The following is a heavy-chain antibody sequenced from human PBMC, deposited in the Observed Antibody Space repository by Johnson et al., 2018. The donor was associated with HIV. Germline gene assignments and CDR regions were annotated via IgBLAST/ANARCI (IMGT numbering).Heavy chain of an antibody. J-gene: IGHJ3*01. CDR1: GFTFSRYG. CDR2: ISYDGSNK. CDR3: VREGPSERAGFDF. Sequence: QVQLVESGGGVVQPGRSLRLSCAASGFTFSRYGMHWVRQAQGQGLERVAAISYDGSNKYYSESVKGRFTISRDNSKDTLYLQINSLRAEDTAVYFCVREGPSERAGFDFWGQGTSVTVSS. V-gene: IGHV3-30*03.